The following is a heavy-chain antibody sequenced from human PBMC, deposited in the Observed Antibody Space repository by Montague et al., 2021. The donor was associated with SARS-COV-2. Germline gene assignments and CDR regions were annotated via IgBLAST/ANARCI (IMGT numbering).Heavy chain of an antibody. CDR2: IFHTGRA. CDR1: GTSIRSGGYY. J-gene: IGHJ4*02. V-gene: IGHV4-31*03. Sequence: TLSLTCTVSGTSIRSGGYYWTWIRQHPGKGLEWIGYIFHTGRAXYNPSLETRVNISVDTSNNLFSLRLSSVTAADTAMYFCARVRLFYYLDYWAREPWSPSPQ. D-gene: IGHD2/OR15-2a*01. CDR3: ARVRLFYYLDY.